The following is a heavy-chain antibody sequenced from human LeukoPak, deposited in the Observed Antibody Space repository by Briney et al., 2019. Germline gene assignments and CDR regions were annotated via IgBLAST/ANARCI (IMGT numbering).Heavy chain of an antibody. CDR1: GGSISSGDYY. D-gene: IGHD5-12*01. CDR2: IYYSGST. J-gene: IGHJ5*02. CDR3: ARDLASWFDP. V-gene: IGHV4-30-4*01. Sequence: SETLSLTCTVSGGSISSGDYYWSWIRQPPGKGLEWIGYIYYSGSTYYNPSLKSRVTISVDRSKNQFSLKLSSVTAADTAVYYCARDLASWFDPWGQGTLVTVSS.